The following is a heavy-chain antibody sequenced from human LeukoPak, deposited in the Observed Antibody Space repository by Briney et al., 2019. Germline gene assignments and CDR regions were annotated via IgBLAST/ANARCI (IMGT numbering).Heavy chain of an antibody. CDR1: GLIVSSNY. Sequence: GGSLRLSCAASGLIVSSNYMSWVRQAPGKGLEWVAVIYGGGTTYYADSVKGRFTISRDNAKNSLYLQMNSLRAEDTAVYYCARDDYYYGLDVWGQGTTVTVSS. CDR2: IYGGGTT. J-gene: IGHJ6*02. V-gene: IGHV3-53*01. CDR3: ARDDYYYGLDV.